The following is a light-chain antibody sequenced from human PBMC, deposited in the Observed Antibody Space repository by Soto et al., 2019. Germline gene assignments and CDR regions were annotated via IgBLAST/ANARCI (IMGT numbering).Light chain of an antibody. CDR3: QQYNSHPWA. CDR2: KAS. J-gene: IGKJ1*01. CDR1: QSISSW. Sequence: DIQMTQSPSTLSASVGDRVTITCRASQSISSWLAWYQQKPGKAPKLLIYKASSLESGVPSRFSGSGSGTEFTLTLSILQADDFVTYYCQQYNSHPWAFGQGTKVEIK. V-gene: IGKV1-5*03.